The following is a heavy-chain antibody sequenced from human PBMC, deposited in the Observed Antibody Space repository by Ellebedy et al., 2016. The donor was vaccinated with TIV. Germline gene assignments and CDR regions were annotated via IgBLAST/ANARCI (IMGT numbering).Heavy chain of an antibody. J-gene: IGHJ3*02. CDR3: ARSRFLGPPHAFDI. CDR2: IYYSGST. V-gene: IGHV4-59*01. D-gene: IGHD3-3*01. CDR1: GGSISSYY. Sequence: MPSETLSLTCTVSGGSISSYYWSWIRQPPGKGLEWIGYIYYSGSTYYNPSLKSRVTILVVTSNNQFSLRLSSVTAADTAVYYCARSRFLGPPHAFDIWGQGTAVTVSS.